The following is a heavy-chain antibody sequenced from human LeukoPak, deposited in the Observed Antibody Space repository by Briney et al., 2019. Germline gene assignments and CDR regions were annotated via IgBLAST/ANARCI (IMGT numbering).Heavy chain of an antibody. Sequence: GRSLRLSCAASGFTFSIYAMHWVRQAPGKGLEWVAVISYDGSNKYYANSVKGRFTFSRDNPKNTLYLQMNSLRAEDTAVYYCAREPYRRAPNYYYYGMDVWGQGTTVTVSS. CDR3: AREPYRRAPNYYYYGMDV. D-gene: IGHD1-14*01. CDR1: GFTFSIYA. V-gene: IGHV3-30-3*01. J-gene: IGHJ6*02. CDR2: ISYDGSNK.